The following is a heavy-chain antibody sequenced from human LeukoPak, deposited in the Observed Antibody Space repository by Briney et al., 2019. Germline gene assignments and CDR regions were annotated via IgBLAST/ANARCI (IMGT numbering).Heavy chain of an antibody. V-gene: IGHV4-30-4*01. Sequence: SETLSLTCTVSGGSISSGDYYWSWIRQPPGKGLEWIGYIYYSGSTYYNPSLKSRVTISVDTSKNQFSLKLSSVTAADTAVYYCARGRPLFRWLPGYYFDYWGQGTLVTVSS. D-gene: IGHD5-12*01. CDR2: IYYSGST. CDR3: ARGRPLFRWLPGYYFDY. CDR1: GGSISSGDYY. J-gene: IGHJ4*02.